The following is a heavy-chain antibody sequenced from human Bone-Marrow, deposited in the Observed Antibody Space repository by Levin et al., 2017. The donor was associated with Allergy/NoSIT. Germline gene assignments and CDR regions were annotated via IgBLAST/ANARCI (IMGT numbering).Heavy chain of an antibody. V-gene: IGHV3-11*05. Sequence: GGSLRLSCAASGFTFGDYYMNWIRQAPGKGLEWVSHISSSAVYSNYADFVEGRFTISRDNAKNSLFLEMYSLRADDTAVYYCARGGYESTNYYGIDVWGQGTTVTVSS. D-gene: IGHD3-22*01. J-gene: IGHJ6*02. CDR3: ARGGYESTNYYGIDV. CDR1: GFTFGDYY. CDR2: ISSSAVYS.